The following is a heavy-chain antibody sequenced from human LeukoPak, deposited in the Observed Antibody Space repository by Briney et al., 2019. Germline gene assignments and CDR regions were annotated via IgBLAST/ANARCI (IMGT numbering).Heavy chain of an antibody. CDR1: GGSISLSYYY. Sequence: SETLSLTCSVSGGSISLSYYYWGWIRQPPGKALEWIGSVYYSGTTSYNPSLKSRVTISVDMSKNHFSLRLSSVTAADTAMYYCARDGLWIQNAFDIWGQGTMVTVSA. CDR2: VYYSGTT. CDR3: ARDGLWIQNAFDI. V-gene: IGHV4-39*07. D-gene: IGHD5-18*01. J-gene: IGHJ3*02.